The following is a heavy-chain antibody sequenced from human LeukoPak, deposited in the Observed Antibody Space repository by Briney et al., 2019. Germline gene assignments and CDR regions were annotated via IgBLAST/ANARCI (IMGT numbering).Heavy chain of an antibody. J-gene: IGHJ4*02. V-gene: IGHV3-23*01. Sequence: PGGSLRLSCAASGFTFSSYAMTWVRQAPGRGLEWVSVISDSGGSTYYADSVKGRFTISRDNSKNTLYLQMNSLKAEDTAVYFCAKGFSGSRYSALDCWGQGTLVTVSS. CDR2: ISDSGGST. CDR3: AKGFSGSRYSALDC. D-gene: IGHD2-15*01. CDR1: GFTFSSYA.